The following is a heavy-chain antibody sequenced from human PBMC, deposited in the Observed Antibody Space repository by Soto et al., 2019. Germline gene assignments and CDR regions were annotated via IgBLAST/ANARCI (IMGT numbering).Heavy chain of an antibody. CDR2: IYPGDSDT. J-gene: IGHJ4*02. D-gene: IGHD2-2*01. Sequence: PGESLKISCKGSGYSFTSYWIGWVRQMPGKGLEWMGIIYPGDSDTRYSPSFQGQVTISADKSISTAYLQWSSLKASDTAMYYCAKIVVVPADARYYFDYWGQGTLVTVSS. CDR3: AKIVVVPADARYYFDY. CDR1: GYSFTSYW. V-gene: IGHV5-51*01.